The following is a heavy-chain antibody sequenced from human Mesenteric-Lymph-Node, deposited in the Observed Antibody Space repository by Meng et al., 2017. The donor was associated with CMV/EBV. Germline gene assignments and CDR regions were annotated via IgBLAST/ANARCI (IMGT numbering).Heavy chain of an antibody. CDR3: ARDLVGIAAAGTNYYYYGMDV. V-gene: IGHV3-74*01. Sequence: GGSLRLSCAASGFTFTAYWIHWVRQAPGKGLVWVSRINSDGSSTSYADSVKGRFTISRDNAKNTLYLQMNSLRAEDTAVYYCARDLVGIAAAGTNYYYYGMDVWGQGTTVTVSS. CDR2: INSDGSST. CDR1: GFTFTAYW. J-gene: IGHJ6*02. D-gene: IGHD6-13*01.